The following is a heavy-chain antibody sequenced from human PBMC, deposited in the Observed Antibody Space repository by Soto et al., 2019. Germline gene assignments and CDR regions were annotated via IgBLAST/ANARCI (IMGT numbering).Heavy chain of an antibody. Sequence: GSLRLSCAASGFTFSTYAIYWVRQAPGKGLEWVSAISGSGGSTYYADSVKGRSTISRDNSRNTLYLQLNSLRAEDTAVYYCATLYQLYDYWGQGTLVTVSS. V-gene: IGHV3-23*01. D-gene: IGHD2-2*01. J-gene: IGHJ4*02. CDR3: ATLYQLYDY. CDR2: ISGSGGST. CDR1: GFTFSTYA.